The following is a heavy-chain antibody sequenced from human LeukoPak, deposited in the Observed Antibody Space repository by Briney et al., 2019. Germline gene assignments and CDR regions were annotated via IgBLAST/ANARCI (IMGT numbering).Heavy chain of an antibody. Sequence: KSGGSLRLSCASSGFTFSRYSMNWVRQAPGKGLEWVSSMSSSSGLIYYGDSVKGRFTVSRDNAKRSLYLQMNSLRADDTAVYYCAREFDGSASGAGYWGQGTLVTVSS. CDR3: AREFDGSASGAGY. CDR1: GFTFSRYS. CDR2: MSSSSGLI. J-gene: IGHJ4*02. V-gene: IGHV3-21*01. D-gene: IGHD1-26*01.